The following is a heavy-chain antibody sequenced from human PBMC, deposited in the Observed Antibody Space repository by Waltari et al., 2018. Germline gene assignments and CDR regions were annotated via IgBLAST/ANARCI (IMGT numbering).Heavy chain of an antibody. J-gene: IGHJ4*02. D-gene: IGHD2-21*02. CDR1: GFTFRDHG. Sequence: EEQLVESGGGLVQPGGSLRLSCVASGFTFRDHGMAWVRQAPGKELEWVAKIKKDGTEEMYVDSVKGRFTSSKDNAKNLVFLQMNSLRAEDTAVYYCARDHWYSLDLWGQGTQVTVSS. CDR3: ARDHWYSLDL. CDR2: IKKDGTEE. V-gene: IGHV3-7*01.